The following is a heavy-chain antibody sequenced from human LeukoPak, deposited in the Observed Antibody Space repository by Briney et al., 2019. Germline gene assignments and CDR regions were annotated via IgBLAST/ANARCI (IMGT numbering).Heavy chain of an antibody. J-gene: IGHJ4*02. D-gene: IGHD6-13*01. V-gene: IGHV3-30*18. Sequence: GRSLRLSCAASGFTFSSYGMYWVRQAPGKGLEWGAVISYDGSNKYYADSVKGRFTISRDNSKNTLYLQMNSLRAEDTAVYYCAKDSSSWYNSVYFDYWGQGTLVTVSS. CDR1: GFTFSSYG. CDR2: ISYDGSNK. CDR3: AKDSSSWYNSVYFDY.